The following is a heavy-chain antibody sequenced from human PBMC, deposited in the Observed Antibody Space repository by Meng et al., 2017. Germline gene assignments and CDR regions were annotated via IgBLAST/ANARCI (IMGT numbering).Heavy chain of an antibody. CDR1: GGSISSGGYY. CDR2: IYYSGST. D-gene: IGHD3-10*01. J-gene: IGHJ3*02. V-gene: IGHV4-31*03. CDR3: ASEGVIRGAFDI. Sequence: LRLSYTVSGGSISSGGYYWSWIRQHPGKGLEWIGYIYYSGSTYYNPSLKSRVTISVDTSKNQFSLKLSSVTAADTAVYYCASEGVIRGAFDIWGQGTMVTVSS.